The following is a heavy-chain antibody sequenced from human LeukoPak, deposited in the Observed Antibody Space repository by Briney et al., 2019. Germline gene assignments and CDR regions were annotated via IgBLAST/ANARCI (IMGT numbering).Heavy chain of an antibody. D-gene: IGHD1-26*01. CDR3: TSDPTFYSGRYCFDY. Sequence: SVKVSCKASGGTFSSYAISWVRQAPGQGLEWMGGIIPIFGTANYAQKFQERVTITRDMSTSTAYMELSSLRSEDTAVYYCTSDPTFYSGRYCFDYWGQGTLVTVSS. CDR2: IIPIFGTA. J-gene: IGHJ4*02. CDR1: GGTFSSYA. V-gene: IGHV1-69*05.